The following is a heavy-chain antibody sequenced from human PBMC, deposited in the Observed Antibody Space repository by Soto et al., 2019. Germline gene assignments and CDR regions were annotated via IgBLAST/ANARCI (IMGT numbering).Heavy chain of an antibody. J-gene: IGHJ4*02. CDR3: ARGRDGGAAD. CDR2: IDNSGKT. CDR1: GVSLSGYY. V-gene: IGHV4-34*01. Sequence: QVQLQQCGAGPLKPSETLSLTCAVYGVSLSGYYWSWIRQPPGKGLEWIGEIDNSGKTNYSPSLKSRVTISADTSKNQFSLTVTSLTAADTAVYYCARGRDGGAADWGQGTRVTVSS. D-gene: IGHD3-16*01.